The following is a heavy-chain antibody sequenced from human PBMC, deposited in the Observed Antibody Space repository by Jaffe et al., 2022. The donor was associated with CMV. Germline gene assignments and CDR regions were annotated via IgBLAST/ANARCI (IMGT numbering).Heavy chain of an antibody. CDR1: GDSVSSNSAA. Sequence: QVQLQQSGPGLVKPSQTLSLTCAISGDSVSSNSAAWNWIRQSPSRGLEWLGRTYYRSKWYNDYAVSVKSRITINPDTSKNQFSLQLNSVTPEDTAVYYCARQSFDVVVPAAIPPRGNYFDYWGQGTLVTVSS. CDR3: ARQSFDVVVPAAIPPRGNYFDY. CDR2: TYYRSKWYN. V-gene: IGHV6-1*01. D-gene: IGHD2-2*01. J-gene: IGHJ4*02.